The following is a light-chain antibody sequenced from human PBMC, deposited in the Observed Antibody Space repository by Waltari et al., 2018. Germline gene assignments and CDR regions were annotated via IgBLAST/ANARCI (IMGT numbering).Light chain of an antibody. Sequence: QLVLTQSPSASASLGASVKLTCTLSSGHSSNIIAWHQQQPEKGPRYLMKVNSDGSHSKGDEIPDRFSGSSSGAERYLTISRVQSEDEADYYCQTGGHGTWVFGGGTKLTVL. CDR2: VNSDGSH. V-gene: IGLV4-69*01. CDR1: SGHSSNI. J-gene: IGLJ3*02. CDR3: QTGGHGTWV.